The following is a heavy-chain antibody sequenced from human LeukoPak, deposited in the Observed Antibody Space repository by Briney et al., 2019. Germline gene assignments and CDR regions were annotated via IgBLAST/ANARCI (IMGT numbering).Heavy chain of an antibody. CDR1: GYTFTGYY. V-gene: IGHV1-2*02. CDR3: ARDVGELLLGY. D-gene: IGHD1-26*01. CDR2: INPNRGGT. J-gene: IGHJ4*02. Sequence: ASVKVSCKASGYTFTGYYMHWVRQAPGQGLEWMGWINPNRGGTNYAQKFQGRVTMTRDTSISTAYMELSRLRSDDTAMYFCARDVGELLLGYWGQGTLVTVSS.